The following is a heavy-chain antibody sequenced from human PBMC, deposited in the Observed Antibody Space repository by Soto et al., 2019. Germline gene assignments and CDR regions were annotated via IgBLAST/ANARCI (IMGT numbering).Heavy chain of an antibody. CDR1: GFTFSSYA. D-gene: IGHD2-15*01. CDR3: AKLDYVVVVAATAH. J-gene: IGHJ4*02. CDR2: ISGSGGST. V-gene: IGHV3-23*01. Sequence: TGGSLRLSCAASGFTFSSYAMSWVRQAPGKGLEWVSAISGSGGSTYYADSVKGRFTISRDNSKNTLYLQMNSLRAEDTAVYYCAKLDYVVVVAATAHWGQGTQVTVSS.